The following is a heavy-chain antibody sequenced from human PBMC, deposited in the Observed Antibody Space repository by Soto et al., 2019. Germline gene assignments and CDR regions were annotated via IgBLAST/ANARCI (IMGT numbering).Heavy chain of an antibody. D-gene: IGHD6-19*01. CDR3: LSIAVAGIFDY. J-gene: IGHJ4*02. V-gene: IGHV4-39*01. CDR1: GGSISRSSYY. Sequence: SETRSLPWTVSGGSISRSSYYWVWIRQPPGKGLEWIGSIYYSGMTYYNPSLKSRVTISVDTSKNQFSLKLSSVTAADTAVYYCLSIAVAGIFDYWGQATLVTVTS. CDR2: IYYSGMT.